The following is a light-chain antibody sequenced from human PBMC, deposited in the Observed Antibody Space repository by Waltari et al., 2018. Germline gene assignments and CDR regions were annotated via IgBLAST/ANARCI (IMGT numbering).Light chain of an antibody. J-gene: IGKJ1*01. V-gene: IGKV1-5*03. CDR1: QSISSS. Sequence: DLQMTQSPSTLSASIGDRVTITCRASQSISSSLAWYQQNPGKAPKLLIYKASTLESGVPSRFSGSGSGTVFTLTISSLQPGDFATYYCQQYNSFSRTFGQGTKVDIK. CDR3: QQYNSFSRT. CDR2: KAS.